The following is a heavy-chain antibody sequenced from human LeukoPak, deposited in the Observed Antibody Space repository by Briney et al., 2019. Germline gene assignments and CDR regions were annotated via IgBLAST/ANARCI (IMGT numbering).Heavy chain of an antibody. CDR1: GGFVSSYY. CDR3: ARTKEQWPGGRYYFDY. V-gene: IGHV4-59*02. Sequence: SETLSLTCTVSGGFVSSYYWSWIRQPPGKGLEWIGYIYNSGNTNYNPSLKSRVTISIDTSKSQFSLKLSSVTAADTAVYYCARTKEQWPGGRYYFDYWGQGTLVTVSS. J-gene: IGHJ4*02. D-gene: IGHD6-19*01. CDR2: IYNSGNT.